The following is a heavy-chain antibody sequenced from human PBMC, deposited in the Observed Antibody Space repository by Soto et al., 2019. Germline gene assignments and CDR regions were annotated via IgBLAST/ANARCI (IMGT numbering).Heavy chain of an antibody. Sequence: SVKVSCKASGGTFSSYAISWVRQAPGQGLELMGGIIPIFGTANYAQKFQGRVTITADESTSTAYMELSSLRSEDTAVYYCARLYYDSSGYYYAGGDYWGQGTLVTVYS. D-gene: IGHD3-22*01. CDR2: IIPIFGTA. CDR1: GGTFSSYA. J-gene: IGHJ4*02. CDR3: ARLYYDSSGYYYAGGDY. V-gene: IGHV1-69*13.